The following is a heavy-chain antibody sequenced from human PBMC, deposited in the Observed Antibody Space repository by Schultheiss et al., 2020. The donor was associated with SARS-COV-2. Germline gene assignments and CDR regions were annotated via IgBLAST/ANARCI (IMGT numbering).Heavy chain of an antibody. CDR3: ATSHAPGRIAVAGYFDY. D-gene: IGHD6-19*01. V-gene: IGHV3-66*01. Sequence: GGSLRLSCAASGFTVSSNYMSWVRQAPGKGLEWVSVIYSGGSTYYADSVKGRFTISRDNSKNTLYLQMNNLRAEDTAVYYCATSHAPGRIAVAGYFDYWGQGTLVTVSS. CDR2: IYSGGST. CDR1: GFTVSSNY. J-gene: IGHJ4*02.